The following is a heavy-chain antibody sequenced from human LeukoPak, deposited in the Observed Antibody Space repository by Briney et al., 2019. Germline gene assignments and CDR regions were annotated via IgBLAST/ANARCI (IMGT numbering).Heavy chain of an antibody. V-gene: IGHV4-34*01. CDR3: ARTTEGGYTYDYFYYYYMDV. CDR1: GGSFSGYY. J-gene: IGHJ6*03. D-gene: IGHD5-18*01. CDR2: INHSGST. Sequence: SETLSLTCAVYGGSFSGYYWSWLRQPPGKGLEWIGEINHSGSTNYNPSLKSRVTISVDTSKNQFSLKLSSVTAADTAVYYCARTTEGGYTYDYFYYYYMDVWGQGTLVTVSS.